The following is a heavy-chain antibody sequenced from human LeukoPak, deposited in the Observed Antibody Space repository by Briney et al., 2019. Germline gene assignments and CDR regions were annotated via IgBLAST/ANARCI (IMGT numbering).Heavy chain of an antibody. CDR2: ISGSGGST. J-gene: IGHJ4*02. V-gene: IGHV3-23*01. CDR1: GFTLSSYS. D-gene: IGHD1-26*01. Sequence: PGGSLRLSCAVSGFTLSSYSMNWVRQAPGKGLEWVSGISGSGGSTYYADSVKGRFTISRDNSKNKVYLQMSSLRAEDTAVYYYAKPYSGSYYFDYWGQGTLVTVSS. CDR3: AKPYSGSYYFDY.